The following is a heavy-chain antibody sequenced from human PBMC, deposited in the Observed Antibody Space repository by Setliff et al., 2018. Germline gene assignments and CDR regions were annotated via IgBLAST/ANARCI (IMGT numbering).Heavy chain of an antibody. V-gene: IGHV1-46*01. D-gene: IGHD3-3*01. J-gene: IGHJ6*02. CDR3: AGTYYNFWSALDYYYYGMDV. CDR2: INPSGGST. CDR1: GYTFTSYY. Sequence: ASVKVSCKASGYTFTSYYMHWVRQAPGQGLEWMAIINPSGGSTSYAQKFQDRVTMTRDTSTSTVYMELSSLRSEDTAVYYCAGTYYNFWSALDYYYYGMDVWGQGTTVTVSS.